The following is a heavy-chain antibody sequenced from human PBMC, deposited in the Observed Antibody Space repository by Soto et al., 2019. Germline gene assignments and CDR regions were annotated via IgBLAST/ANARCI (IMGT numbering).Heavy chain of an antibody. D-gene: IGHD6-6*01. CDR2: ISSSSSSI. CDR3: ARDRFKQLVRIGPYWFDP. Sequence: SLRLSCAASGFTFSAYSMNWVRQAPGKGLERVSSISSSSSSIYYADSVKGRFTISRDNAKTSLYLQMNSLRSEDTAVYYCARDRFKQLVRIGPYWFDPWGQGTLVTVSS. V-gene: IGHV3-21*01. CDR1: GFTFSAYS. J-gene: IGHJ5*02.